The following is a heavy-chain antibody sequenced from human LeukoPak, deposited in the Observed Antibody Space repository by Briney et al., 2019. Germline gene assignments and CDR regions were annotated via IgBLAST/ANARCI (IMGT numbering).Heavy chain of an antibody. V-gene: IGHV3-9*01. CDR2: ISWNSGSI. D-gene: IGHD3-22*01. Sequence: GGSLRLSCAASGFTFDDYAMPWVRQAPGKGLEWVSGISWNSGSIGYADSVKGRFTISRDNAKNSLYLQMNSLRAEDTALYYCAKVALSDYYDSSGYYRYFDYWGQGTLVTVSS. CDR1: GFTFDDYA. J-gene: IGHJ4*02. CDR3: AKVALSDYYDSSGYYRYFDY.